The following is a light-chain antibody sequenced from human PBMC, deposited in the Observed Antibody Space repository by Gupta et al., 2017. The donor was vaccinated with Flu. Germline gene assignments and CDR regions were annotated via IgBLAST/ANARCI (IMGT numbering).Light chain of an antibody. V-gene: IGLV2-14*01. CDR2: EIA. J-gene: IGLJ2*01. CDR1: SRDIGDYNY. Sequence: QSALTQPASVSGSPGQSITISCTGTSRDIGDYNYVSWYKHHPGIAPKLMIYEIANRPSGVSDRFSGSKSGNTASLTISELQADDEADYYCSSYSRSSTRVLFGGGTKVTVL. CDR3: SSYSRSSTRVL.